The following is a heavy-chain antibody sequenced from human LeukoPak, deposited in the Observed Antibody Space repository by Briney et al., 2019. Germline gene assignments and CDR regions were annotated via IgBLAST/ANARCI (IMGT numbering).Heavy chain of an antibody. V-gene: IGHV3-21*01. Sequence: GGSLRLSCAASGFTFSSYSMNWVRQAPGKGLEWVSSISSSSSYIYYADSVKGRFTISRDNAKNSLYLQMNSLRAEDTAVYYCARDSYSSGWARIYYFDYWGQGTLVTVSS. CDR1: GFTFSSYS. CDR2: ISSSSSYI. CDR3: ARDSYSSGWARIYYFDY. D-gene: IGHD6-19*01. J-gene: IGHJ4*02.